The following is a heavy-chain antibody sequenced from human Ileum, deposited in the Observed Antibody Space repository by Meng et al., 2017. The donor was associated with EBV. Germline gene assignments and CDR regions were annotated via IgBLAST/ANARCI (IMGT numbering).Heavy chain of an antibody. J-gene: IGHJ4*02. CDR3: ARDEREYCRSGDNCYYFDD. V-gene: IGHV1-8*01. CDR1: GYTFTSYD. CDR2: MNPNRGTT. Sequence: QVQLVQSGAEVKKPXASVKVXCKASGYTFTSYDINWVRQGTGQGLEWMGWMNPNRGTTGYAQKFQGRVTMTRNISKSTAYMDLSSLRSEDTAVYYCARDEREYCRSGDNCYYFDDWGQGPLGTVAS. D-gene: IGHD2-15*01.